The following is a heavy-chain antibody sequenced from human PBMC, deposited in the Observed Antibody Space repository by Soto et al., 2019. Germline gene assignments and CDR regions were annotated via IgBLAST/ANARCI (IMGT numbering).Heavy chain of an antibody. V-gene: IGHV1-69*01. J-gene: IGHJ6*02. CDR3: ARELRIAARPGYYGMDV. CDR2: IIPIFGTA. CDR1: GGTFSSYA. D-gene: IGHD6-6*01. Sequence: QVQLVQSGAEVKKPGSSVKVSCKASGGTFSSYAISWVRQAPGQGLEWMGGIIPIFGTANYAQKFQGRVTITADESTSTAYMELSSLRSEDTAVYYCARELRIAARPGYYGMDVWGQGTTVTVSS.